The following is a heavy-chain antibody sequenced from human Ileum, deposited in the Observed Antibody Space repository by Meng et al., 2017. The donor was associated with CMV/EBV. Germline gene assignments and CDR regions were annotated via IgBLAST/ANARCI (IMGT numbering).Heavy chain of an antibody. CDR1: FIFRGHY. Sequence: FIFRGHYMDWVRQAPGKGLEWVGRVRRKLVKYTTDYAAAVKSRFTISRDDFKRSVFLQMNSLQAEDTAVYYCVRMKYGGDSDTAFDYWGQGTLVTVSS. CDR2: VRRKLVKYTT. V-gene: IGHV3-72*01. D-gene: IGHD3-16*01. J-gene: IGHJ4*02. CDR3: VRMKYGGDSDTAFDY.